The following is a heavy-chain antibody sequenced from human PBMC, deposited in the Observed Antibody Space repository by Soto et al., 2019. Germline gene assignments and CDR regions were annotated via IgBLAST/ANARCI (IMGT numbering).Heavy chain of an antibody. Sequence: EVQLVESGGGLVKPGGSLRLSCAASGFTFSDAWMNWVRQAPGKGLEWVGRIKSKAGGGAIDYAAPVKGRLTISRDYSKSTLLPPINHPKTQETTVYFFTTGWFFGGGGCRFHFWGQGTMITVSS. CDR1: GFTFSDAW. D-gene: IGHD3-10*01. V-gene: IGHV3-15*07. J-gene: IGHJ3*01. CDR2: IKSKAGGGAI. CDR3: TTGWFFGGGGCRFHF.